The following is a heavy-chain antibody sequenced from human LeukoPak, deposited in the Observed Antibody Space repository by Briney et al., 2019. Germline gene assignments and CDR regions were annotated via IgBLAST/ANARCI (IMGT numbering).Heavy chain of an antibody. V-gene: IGHV4-39*07. J-gene: IGHJ5*02. CDR1: GGSISSSTSY. D-gene: IGHD2-15*01. CDR2: SYYSGST. Sequence: PSETLSLTCTVSGGSISSSTSYWGWIRQPPGKGLEWIGSSYYSGSTYYNPSLKSRVTISVDTSKKQFSLKLSSVTAADTAVYYCARDLGEGILDWFDPWGQGTLVTVSS. CDR3: ARDLGEGILDWFDP.